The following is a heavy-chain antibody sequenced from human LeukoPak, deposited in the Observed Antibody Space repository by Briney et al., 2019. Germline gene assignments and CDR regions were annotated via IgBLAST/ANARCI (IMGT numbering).Heavy chain of an antibody. D-gene: IGHD2-2*01. Sequence: GGSLRLSCAASGFTFSTYTMNWVRQAPGKGLEWVSSISVSSSHIYYAGSVKGRFTISRDNAKNSLYLQMNSLRVEDTAVYFCTRDGKDCSSTSCSADYWGQGTLVTVSS. CDR1: GFTFSTYT. V-gene: IGHV3-21*01. CDR2: ISVSSSHI. CDR3: TRDGKDCSSTSCSADY. J-gene: IGHJ4*02.